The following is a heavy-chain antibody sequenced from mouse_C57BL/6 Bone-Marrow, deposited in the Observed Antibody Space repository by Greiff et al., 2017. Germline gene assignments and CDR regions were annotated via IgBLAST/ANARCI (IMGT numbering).Heavy chain of an antibody. CDR1: GYTFTDYN. D-gene: IGHD1-1*01. V-gene: IGHV1-18*01. CDR2: INPNNGGT. Sequence: EVQLQQSGPELVKPGASVKIPCKASGYTFTDYNMDWVKQSHGKSLEWIGDINPNNGGTIYNQKFKGKATLTVDNSSSTAYMELRSLTSEDTAVYYCSRLSYDYFDYWGQGTTLTVSS. J-gene: IGHJ2*01. CDR3: SRLSYDYFDY.